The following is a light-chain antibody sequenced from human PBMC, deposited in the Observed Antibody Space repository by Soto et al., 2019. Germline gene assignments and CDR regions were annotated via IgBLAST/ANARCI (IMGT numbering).Light chain of an antibody. V-gene: IGKV3-11*01. CDR1: QSVSSY. J-gene: IGKJ1*01. Sequence: DIVLTQSPATLSLSPGERATLSCRASQSVSSYLAWYQQKPGQAPRLLIYDASNRATGIPARFSGSGSGTDFTLTIGSPEPEDFAIYYCQQRSTWTFGQGTKVEIK. CDR3: QQRSTWT. CDR2: DAS.